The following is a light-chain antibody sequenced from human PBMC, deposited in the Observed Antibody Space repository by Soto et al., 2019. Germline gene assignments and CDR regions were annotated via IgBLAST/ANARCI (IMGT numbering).Light chain of an antibody. J-gene: IGLJ1*01. CDR2: EDS. CDR3: CSYAGSSTYV. V-gene: IGLV2-23*01. CDR1: SSDVGNYNL. Sequence: QSALTQPASVSGSPGQSITISCTGTSSDVGNYNLVSWYQHYPGKAPKLMIYEDSQRPSGVSNRFSGWKSGNTASLTISGLQAEDEADYYCCSYAGSSTYVFGTGTKLTVL.